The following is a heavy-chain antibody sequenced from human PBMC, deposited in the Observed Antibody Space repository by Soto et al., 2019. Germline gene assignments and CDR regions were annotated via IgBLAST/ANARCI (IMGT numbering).Heavy chain of an antibody. J-gene: IGHJ6*02. CDR1: GFSVSSYY. V-gene: IGHV3-53*01. D-gene: IGHD2-15*01. CDR2: IFGGGSA. CDR3: ARCSRNSCYSYGVDV. Sequence: GSLRLSCAVSGFSVSSYYMSWVRQAPGKGLEWVSIIFGGGSAYYADSVKGRFTISRDNGKDSLYLQMNSLRDEDTAVYFCARCSRNSCYSYGVDVWGQGATVTVSS.